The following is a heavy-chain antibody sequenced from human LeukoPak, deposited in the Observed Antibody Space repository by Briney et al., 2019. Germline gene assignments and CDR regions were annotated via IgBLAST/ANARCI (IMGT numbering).Heavy chain of an antibody. D-gene: IGHD1-1*01. Sequence: GGSLRLSCAASGFTFSSYGIHWVRQAPGKGLEWVAFIRYDGSDEYYADSVKGRFTISRDNSKNTLSPQMNSLIVEDTAVYYCAKDTGTTLDYWGQGTLVTVSS. V-gene: IGHV3-30*02. CDR1: GFTFSSYG. CDR3: AKDTGTTLDY. CDR2: IRYDGSDE. J-gene: IGHJ4*02.